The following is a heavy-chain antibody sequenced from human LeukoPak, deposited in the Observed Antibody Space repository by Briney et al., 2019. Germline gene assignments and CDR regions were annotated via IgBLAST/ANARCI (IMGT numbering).Heavy chain of an antibody. CDR2: AYHSGIT. CDR1: GDSITNYY. CDR3: ARFASWAGAHFYYFRDV. J-gene: IGHJ6*03. D-gene: IGHD2/OR15-2a*01. V-gene: IGHV4-59*01. Sequence: SETLSLTCTVSGDSITNYYWNWIRQPPGKGLEWIGYAYHSGITSYNPSLKSRVTTSIDTSKNQFSLKLNSVTAADTAVYYFARFASWAGAHFYYFRDVGGKGTTVTVSS.